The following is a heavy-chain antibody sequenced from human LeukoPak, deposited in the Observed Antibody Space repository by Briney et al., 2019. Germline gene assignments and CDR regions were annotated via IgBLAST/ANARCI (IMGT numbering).Heavy chain of an antibody. CDR2: INPSGGST. CDR1: GYTFTSYY. V-gene: IGHV1-46*01. D-gene: IGHD1-1*01. CDR3: ASNMESLLEGFDY. Sequence: ASVEVSCKASGYTFTSYYMHWVRQAPGQGLEWMGIINPSGGSTSYAQKFQGRVTMTRDTSTSTVYMELSSLRSEDTAVYYCASNMESLLEGFDYWGQGTLVTVSS. J-gene: IGHJ4*02.